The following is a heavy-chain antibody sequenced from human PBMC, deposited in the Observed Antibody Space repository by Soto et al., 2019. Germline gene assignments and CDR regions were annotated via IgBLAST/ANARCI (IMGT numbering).Heavy chain of an antibody. CDR1: GFIFMNYG. CDR3: ARDNAGAIFRGLHHVYYGIDF. J-gene: IGHJ6*02. Sequence: GGSLRLSCAASGFIFMNYGMHWVRQAPGKGLEWVAVISYDGRNEYYADSVKGRFTISRDNSKNSLFLQMNSLRAEDTAVYYCARDNAGAIFRGLHHVYYGIDFWGQGTTVTVSS. D-gene: IGHD1-26*01. V-gene: IGHV3-30*03. CDR2: ISYDGRNE.